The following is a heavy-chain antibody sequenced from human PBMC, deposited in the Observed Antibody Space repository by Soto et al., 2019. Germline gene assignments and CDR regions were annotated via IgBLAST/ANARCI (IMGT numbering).Heavy chain of an antibody. CDR3: ARVGVDTAMATYYYYGMDV. CDR1: VGTLSSYA. Sequence: GASVTVSCKASVGTLSSYASSWVRPAPGQGLEWMGGIIPIFGTANYAQKFQGGVTITADESTSTAYMELSSLRSEDTAVYYCARVGVDTAMATYYYYGMDVWGQGTTVTVSS. V-gene: IGHV1-69*13. CDR2: IIPIFGTA. D-gene: IGHD5-18*01. J-gene: IGHJ6*02.